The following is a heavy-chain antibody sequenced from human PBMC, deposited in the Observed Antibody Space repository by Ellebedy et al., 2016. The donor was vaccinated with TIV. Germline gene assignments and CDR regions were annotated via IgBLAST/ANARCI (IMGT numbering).Heavy chain of an antibody. CDR2: ISSSGSTI. J-gene: IGHJ3*02. V-gene: IGHV3-11*01. D-gene: IGHD3-10*01. Sequence: GESLKISXAASGFTFSDYYMSWIRQAPGKGLEWVSYISSSGSTIYYADSVKGRFTISRDNAKNSLYLQMNSLRAEDTAVYYCARSARVFRGTDAFDIWGQGTMVTVSS. CDR3: ARSARVFRGTDAFDI. CDR1: GFTFSDYY.